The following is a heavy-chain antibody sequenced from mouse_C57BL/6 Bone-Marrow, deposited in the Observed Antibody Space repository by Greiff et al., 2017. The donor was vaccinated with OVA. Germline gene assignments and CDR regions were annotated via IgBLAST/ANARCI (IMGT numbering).Heavy chain of an antibody. J-gene: IGHJ3*01. D-gene: IGHD4-1*01. CDR3: APLTGGGTY. CDR1: GYTFTSYW. V-gene: IGHV1-50*01. Sequence: QVQLQQPGAELVKPGASVKLSCKASGYTFTSYWMQWVKQRPGQGLEWIGEIDPSDSYNKYNQKFKGKATLTIDNIFSTAYMQLSSRTSEDSAVYYCAPLTGGGTYWGQGTLVTVSA. CDR2: IDPSDSYN.